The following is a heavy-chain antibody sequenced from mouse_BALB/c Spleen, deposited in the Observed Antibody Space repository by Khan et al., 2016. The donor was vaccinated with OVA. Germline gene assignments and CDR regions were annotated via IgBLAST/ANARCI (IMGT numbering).Heavy chain of an antibody. CDR3: ARATDRDALAY. V-gene: IGHV3-8*02. J-gene: IGHJ3*01. Sequence: EVKLEESGPSLVKPSQTLSLTCSVTGDSLTSGYWSWIRNFPGTKIEYMGYMIYTGYPDYNPSLTRRLALTRHTSKHQYYLQLNSVTTEDTATYDCARATDRDALAYWGQGTLVTVSA. CDR1: GDSLTSGY. CDR2: MIYTGYP. D-gene: IGHD2-14*01.